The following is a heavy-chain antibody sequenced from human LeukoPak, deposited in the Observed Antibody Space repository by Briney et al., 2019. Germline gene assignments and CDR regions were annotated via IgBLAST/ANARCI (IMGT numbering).Heavy chain of an antibody. CDR2: INPNSGGT. CDR1: GYTFTGYY. Sequence: ASVKVSCKASGYTFTGYYMHWVRQAPGQGLEWMGWINPNSGGTNYAQKFQGRVTMTRDTSISTAYMELSRLRSDDTAVYYCAREYCSSTSCYTSWFDPWGQGTLVTVSS. D-gene: IGHD2-2*02. V-gene: IGHV1-2*02. J-gene: IGHJ5*02. CDR3: AREYCSSTSCYTSWFDP.